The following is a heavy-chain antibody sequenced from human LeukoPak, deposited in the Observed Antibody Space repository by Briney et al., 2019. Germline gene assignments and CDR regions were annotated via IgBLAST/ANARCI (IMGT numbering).Heavy chain of an antibody. D-gene: IGHD2-21*02. V-gene: IGHV3-30*03. CDR2: ISYDGSNK. CDR1: GFTFSSYG. J-gene: IGHJ4*02. CDR3: ARGFVVVTTGYFDY. Sequence: GGSLRLSCAASGFTFSSYGMHWVRQAPGKGLEWVAVISYDGSNKYYADSVKGRFTISRDNSKNTLYLQMNSLRAEDTAVYYCARGFVVVTTGYFDYWGQGTLVTVSS.